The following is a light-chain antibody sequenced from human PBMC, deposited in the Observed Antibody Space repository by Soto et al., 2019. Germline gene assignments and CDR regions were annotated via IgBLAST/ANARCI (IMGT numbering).Light chain of an antibody. J-gene: IGLJ1*01. CDR3: AAWDDSLNGFYV. CDR1: SSNIGSNT. Sequence: QSALTQPPSASWTPGQRVTISCSGSSSNIGSNTVNWYQQLPGTAPKLLIYSNNQRPPGVPDRFSGSKSGTSASLAISGLQSEDEADYYCAAWDDSLNGFYVFGTGTKVTVL. V-gene: IGLV1-44*01. CDR2: SNN.